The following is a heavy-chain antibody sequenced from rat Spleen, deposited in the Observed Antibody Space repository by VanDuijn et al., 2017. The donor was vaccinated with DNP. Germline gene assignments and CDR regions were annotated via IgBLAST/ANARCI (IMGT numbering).Heavy chain of an antibody. CDR2: IWNSGGT. Sequence: QVQLKESGPGLVQPSQTLSLTCTVAGFSLTEYNVHWVRQPPGKGLEWMGVIWNSGGTRYDSTLKSRLTITKDTSRSQVFLKMNSLQTEDTAMYFCARGVNYGSYGWFAYWGQGTLVTVSS. D-gene: IGHD1-3*01. J-gene: IGHJ3*01. CDR3: ARGVNYGSYGWFAY. CDR1: GFSLTEYN. V-gene: IGHV2-41*01.